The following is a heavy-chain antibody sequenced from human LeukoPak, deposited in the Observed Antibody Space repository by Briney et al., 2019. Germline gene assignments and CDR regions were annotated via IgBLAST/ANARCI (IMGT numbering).Heavy chain of an antibody. CDR2: INGDGGNT. CDR1: GFTFSTHW. J-gene: IGHJ4*02. Sequence: GGSLRLSCAASGFTFSTHWIHWVRQAPGKGLVWVSRINGDGGNTIYADSVRGRFTISRDNAKNTLYLQMNSLRAEDTAVYYCARGRGTCSGDSCYFDYWGQGTLVTVSS. V-gene: IGHV3-74*01. CDR3: ARGRGTCSGDSCYFDY. D-gene: IGHD2-15*01.